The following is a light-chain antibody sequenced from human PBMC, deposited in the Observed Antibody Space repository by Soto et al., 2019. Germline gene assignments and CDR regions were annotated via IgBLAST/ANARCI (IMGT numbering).Light chain of an antibody. Sequence: EIVMTHSPATLSVSPGERVTLSCRASHSVSSNLAWYQQKPGQAPRLLIYGASTRATGVPARFSGSGSGTEFTLTISGLQSEDFAVYYCQQYNNWPPYTFGQGTKLEIK. J-gene: IGKJ2*01. CDR1: HSVSSN. CDR3: QQYNNWPPYT. CDR2: GAS. V-gene: IGKV3-15*01.